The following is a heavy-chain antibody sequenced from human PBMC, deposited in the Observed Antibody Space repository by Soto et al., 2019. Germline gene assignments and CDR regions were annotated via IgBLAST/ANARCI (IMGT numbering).Heavy chain of an antibody. Sequence: EVQLLESGGGLVQPGGSLRLSCAASGFTFSSYAMSWVRQAPGKGLEWVSAISGSGGSTYYADSVKGRFTISRDNSKNTLYLQMNSLRAEDTAVYYCAKDTGPLDIVATTLIDFDDWGQGTLVTVSS. V-gene: IGHV3-23*01. CDR1: GFTFSSYA. CDR3: AKDTGPLDIVATTLIDFDD. CDR2: ISGSGGST. J-gene: IGHJ4*02. D-gene: IGHD5-12*01.